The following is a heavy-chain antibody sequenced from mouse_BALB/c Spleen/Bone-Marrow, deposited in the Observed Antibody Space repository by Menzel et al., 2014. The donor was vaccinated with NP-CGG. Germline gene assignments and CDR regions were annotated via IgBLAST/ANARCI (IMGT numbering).Heavy chain of an antibody. D-gene: IGHD5-1*01. CDR1: GYSFTSYW. V-gene: IGHV1-5*01. J-gene: IGHJ2*01. CDR3: TVSLTLYYFDY. Sequence: SGTVLARPGASVKMSCKASGYSFTSYWMRWVKQRPGQGLEWIGAIYPGNSNTNYNQKFKGKAKLTAVTSASTAYMEFSSLTNEDSAVYYCTVSLTLYYFDYWGQGATLTVSS. CDR2: IYPGNSNT.